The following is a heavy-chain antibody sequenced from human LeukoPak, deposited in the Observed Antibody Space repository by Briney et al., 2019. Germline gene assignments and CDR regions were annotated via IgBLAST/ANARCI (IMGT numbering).Heavy chain of an antibody. CDR3: AKIGEIWAAAAYGGVFDY. D-gene: IGHD6-13*01. CDR1: GFTVSSNY. Sequence: HPGRSLRLSCAASGFTVSSNYMSWVCQAPGKGLEWVSVIYSGGSTYYADSVKGRFTISRDNSKNTLYLQMNSLRAEDTAVYYCAKIGEIWAAAAYGGVFDYWGQGTLVTVSS. CDR2: IYSGGST. V-gene: IGHV3-53*01. J-gene: IGHJ4*02.